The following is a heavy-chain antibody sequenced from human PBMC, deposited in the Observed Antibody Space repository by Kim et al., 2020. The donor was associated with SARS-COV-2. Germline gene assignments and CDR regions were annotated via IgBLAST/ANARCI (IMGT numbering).Heavy chain of an antibody. Sequence: GESLKISCKGSGYSFTSYWIGWVRQMPGKGLEWMGIIYPGDSDTRYSPSFQGQVTISADKSISTAYLQWSSLKASDTAMYYCARFYYGRFREWELGDAFDIWGQGTMVTVSS. D-gene: IGHD1-26*01. CDR3: ARFYYGRFREWELGDAFDI. J-gene: IGHJ3*02. V-gene: IGHV5-51*01. CDR1: GYSFTSYW. CDR2: IYPGDSDT.